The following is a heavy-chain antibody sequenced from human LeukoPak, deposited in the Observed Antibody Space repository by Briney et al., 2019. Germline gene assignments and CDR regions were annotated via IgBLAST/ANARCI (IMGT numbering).Heavy chain of an antibody. CDR2: ISGSGGST. Sequence: SGGSLRLSCAASGFTFSSYAMSWVRQAPGKGLEWVSAISGSGGSTYYADSVKGRFTISRDNSKNTLYLQMNSLRAEDTAVYYCAKGRTYYYGSGSYLDYWGQGTLVTVSS. D-gene: IGHD3-10*01. CDR3: AKGRTYYYGSGSYLDY. V-gene: IGHV3-23*01. CDR1: GFTFSSYA. J-gene: IGHJ4*02.